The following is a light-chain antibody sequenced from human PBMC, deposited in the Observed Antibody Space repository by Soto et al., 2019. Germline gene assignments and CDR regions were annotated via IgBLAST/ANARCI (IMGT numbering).Light chain of an antibody. CDR2: EVT. CDR1: SSDVGAYHF. CDR3: FSFTTTSTHV. V-gene: IGLV2-14*01. Sequence: QSVLTQPASVSGSPGQSITISCTGSSSDVGAYHFVSWYQHHPGKAPKLILYEVTARPSGVSSRFSGSKSGNTASLTISGLQADDEAEYFCFSFTTTSTHVFGTGTKVTVL. J-gene: IGLJ1*01.